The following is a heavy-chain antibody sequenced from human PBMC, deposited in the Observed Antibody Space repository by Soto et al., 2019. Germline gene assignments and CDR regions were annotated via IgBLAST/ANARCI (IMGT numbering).Heavy chain of an antibody. CDR1: GASVSSTYW. V-gene: IGHV4-4*02. CDR2: INHRGSA. Sequence: PSETLSLTCAVSGASVSSTYWWSWVRQPPGKGPEWIGEINHRGSANYNPSLKSRVTMSLDISKSQFSLRLTSVTAADTAVYFCARYNAASGTYYFDYWGRGALVTSPQ. J-gene: IGHJ4*02. D-gene: IGHD6-13*01. CDR3: ARYNAASGTYYFDY.